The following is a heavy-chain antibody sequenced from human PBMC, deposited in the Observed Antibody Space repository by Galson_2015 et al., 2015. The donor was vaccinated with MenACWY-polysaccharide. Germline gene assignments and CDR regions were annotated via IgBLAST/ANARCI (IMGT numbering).Heavy chain of an antibody. D-gene: IGHD2-15*01. CDR3: AREGSRIVFHAFDV. CDR2: IQYDGSKI. V-gene: IGHV3-33*05. Sequence: SLRLSCAGSGSRFSNSGIHWVRQAPGKGLEWVAVIQYDGSKIVYADSVKGRFTVSRDNSKNTLYLEMNSLRAEDTAVYYCAREGSRIVFHAFDVWGQGTMVIVSS. J-gene: IGHJ3*01. CDR1: GSRFSNSG.